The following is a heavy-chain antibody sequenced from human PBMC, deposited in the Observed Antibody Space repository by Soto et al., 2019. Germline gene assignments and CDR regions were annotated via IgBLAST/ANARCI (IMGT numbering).Heavy chain of an antibody. V-gene: IGHV3-23*01. CDR3: AKAKSDCSSTSCHDY. CDR2: ISGSGGST. CDR1: GFTFSSYA. Sequence: PVGSLRLSCAASGFTFSSYAMSWVRQAPGKGLEWVSAISGSGGSTYYADSVKGRFTISRDNSKNTLYLQMNSLRAEDTAVYYCAKAKSDCSSTSCHDYWGQGTLVTVS. J-gene: IGHJ4*02. D-gene: IGHD2-2*01.